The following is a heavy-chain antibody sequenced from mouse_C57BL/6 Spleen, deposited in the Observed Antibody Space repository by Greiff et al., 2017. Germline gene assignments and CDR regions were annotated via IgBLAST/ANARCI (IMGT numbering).Heavy chain of an antibody. J-gene: IGHJ3*01. D-gene: IGHD2-1*01. CDR3: ARPLYYGNSFAY. V-gene: IGHV1-9*01. Sequence: VMLVESGAELMKPGASVKLSCKATGYTFTGYWIEWVKQRPGHGLEWIGEILPGSGSTNYNEKFKGKATFTADTSSNTAYMQLSSLTTEDSAIYYCARPLYYGNSFAYWGQGTLVTVSA. CDR2: ILPGSGST. CDR1: GYTFTGYW.